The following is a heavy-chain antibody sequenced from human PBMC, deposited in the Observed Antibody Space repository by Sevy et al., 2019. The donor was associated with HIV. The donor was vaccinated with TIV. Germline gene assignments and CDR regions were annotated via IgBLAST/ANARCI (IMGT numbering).Heavy chain of an antibody. CDR2: IYYSGST. D-gene: IGHD2-2*01. CDR1: GGSISGYY. J-gene: IGHJ4*02. V-gene: IGHV4-59*01. CDR3: ARVTCSSTSCYGYYFDY. Sequence: SETLSLTCTVSGGSISGYYWSWIRQPPGKGLEWIGYIYYSGSTDYNPSLKSRVSISVDTSKNQFSLKLSSVTAADTAVYYCARVTCSSTSCYGYYFDYWGQGTLVTVSS.